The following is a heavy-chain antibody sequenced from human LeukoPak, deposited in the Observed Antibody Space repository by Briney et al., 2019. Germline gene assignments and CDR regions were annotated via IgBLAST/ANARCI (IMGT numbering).Heavy chain of an antibody. J-gene: IGHJ4*02. CDR1: GFTFRSYA. Sequence: GGSLRLSCAASGFTFRSYAMNWVRQVTGKGLEWVSGISGSGTGTYYADSVKGRFTISRDNSKNTLFLQMNSLRAEDTAVYYCVKGSLYSSGCYDYWGQGTLVTVSA. V-gene: IGHV3-23*01. CDR2: ISGSGTGT. CDR3: VKGSLYSSGCYDY. D-gene: IGHD6-19*01.